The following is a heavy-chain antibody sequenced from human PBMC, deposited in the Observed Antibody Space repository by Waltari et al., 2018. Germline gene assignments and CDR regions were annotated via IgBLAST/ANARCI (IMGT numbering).Heavy chain of an antibody. CDR1: GYTFTSYD. D-gene: IGHD4-17*01. J-gene: IGHJ5*02. CDR3: ARAPLTVTTQYNWFDP. CDR2: MNPNSGNT. Sequence: QVQLVQSGAEVKKPGASVKVSCKASGYTFTSYDINWVRQATGQGLEWMGWMNPNSGNTGYAQKFQGRVTITADKSTSTAYMELSSLRSEDTAVYYCARAPLTVTTQYNWFDPWGQGTLVTVSS. V-gene: IGHV1-8*01.